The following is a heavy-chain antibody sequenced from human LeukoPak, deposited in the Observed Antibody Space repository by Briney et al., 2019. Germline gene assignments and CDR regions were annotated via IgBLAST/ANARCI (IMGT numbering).Heavy chain of an antibody. Sequence: PGGSLRLSCAASGFTFSRYWMHWVRQAPGKGLVWVSRTNSDGSLPSYADSVKGRFTISRDNAKNTLYLQMNSLGVEDTAIYYCDRGLPGYSNTWNGHWSQGTLVTVSS. D-gene: IGHD6-13*01. V-gene: IGHV3-74*01. J-gene: IGHJ5*02. CDR1: GFTFSRYW. CDR2: TNSDGSLP. CDR3: DRGLPGYSNTWNGH.